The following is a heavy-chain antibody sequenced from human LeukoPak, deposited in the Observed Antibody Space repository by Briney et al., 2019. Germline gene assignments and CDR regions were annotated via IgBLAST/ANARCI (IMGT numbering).Heavy chain of an antibody. D-gene: IGHD2-2*01. CDR2: IKSKTDGGTT. CDR1: GFTFSNAW. CDR3: TTGIVPAAMRGYYYYGMDV. J-gene: IGHJ6*02. V-gene: IGHV3-15*01. Sequence: GGSLRLSCAASGFTFSNAWMSWARQAPGRGVEWVGRIKSKTDGGTTDYAAPVKGRFTISRDDSKNTLYLQMNSLKTEDTAVYYCTTGIVPAAMRGYYYYGMDVWGQGTTVTVSS.